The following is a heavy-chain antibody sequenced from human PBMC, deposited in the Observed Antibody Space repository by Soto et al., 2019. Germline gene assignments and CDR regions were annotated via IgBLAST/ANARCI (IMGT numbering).Heavy chain of an antibody. Sequence: SLRLSCSASVFTFSDYYMNWIRQAPGQGLEWLSFINPRGETRYIADSIRGRFTFSRDNARRSLYLQMDRLRADDTAVYYCARSGIPLIEALDSWGHGTLVTVSS. CDR3: ARSGIPLIEALDS. CDR1: VFTFSDYY. V-gene: IGHV3-11*01. CDR2: INPRGETR. J-gene: IGHJ5*01. D-gene: IGHD1-1*01.